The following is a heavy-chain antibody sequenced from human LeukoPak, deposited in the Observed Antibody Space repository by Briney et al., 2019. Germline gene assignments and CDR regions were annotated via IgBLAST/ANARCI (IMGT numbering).Heavy chain of an antibody. CDR2: IIPILGIA. Sequence: SVKVSCKASGGTFSSYAISWVRQAPGQGLEWMGRIIPILGIANYAQKLQGRVTITADKSTSTAYMELSSLRSEDTAVYYCATRLLAAPTRNDYWGQGTLVTVSS. D-gene: IGHD6-25*01. CDR3: ATRLLAAPTRNDY. CDR1: GGTFSSYA. V-gene: IGHV1-69*04. J-gene: IGHJ4*02.